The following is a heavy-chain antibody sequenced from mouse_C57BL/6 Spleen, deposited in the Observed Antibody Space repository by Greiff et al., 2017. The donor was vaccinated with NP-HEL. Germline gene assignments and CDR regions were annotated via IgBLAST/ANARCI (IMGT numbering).Heavy chain of an antibody. D-gene: IGHD1-1*01. Sequence: VKLMESGPELVKPGASVKISCKASGYAFSSSWMNWVKQRPGKGLEWIGRIYPGDGDTNYNGKFKGKATLTADKSSSTAYMQLSSLTSEDSAVYFCARDYYGSSYGLYFDYWGQGTTLTVSS. CDR1: GYAFSSSW. V-gene: IGHV1-82*01. CDR3: ARDYYGSSYGLYFDY. J-gene: IGHJ2*01. CDR2: IYPGDGDT.